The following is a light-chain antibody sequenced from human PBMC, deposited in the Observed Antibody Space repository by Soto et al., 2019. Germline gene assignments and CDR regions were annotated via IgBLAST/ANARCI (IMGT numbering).Light chain of an antibody. CDR3: SSYTTSGTHVI. V-gene: IGLV2-14*01. J-gene: IGLJ2*01. CDR1: SSDVGGYDL. CDR2: AVS. Sequence: QSALTQPASVSGSPGQSITISCTGSSSDVGGYDLVSWYQQHPGKAPKLMIYAVSNRPSGVSNRFSGSKSGNTASLTISGLQAEDEGDYYCSSYTTSGTHVIFGGGTQLTVL.